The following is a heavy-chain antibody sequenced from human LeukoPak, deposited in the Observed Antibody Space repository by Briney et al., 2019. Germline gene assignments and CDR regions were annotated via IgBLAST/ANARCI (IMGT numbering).Heavy chain of an antibody. CDR3: AKDAPGGYQLLSTNLLDY. CDR1: GFTFSSYA. J-gene: IGHJ4*02. CDR2: ISGSGGST. Sequence: AGGSLRLSCAASGFTFSSYAMSWVRQAPGKGLEWVSAISGSGGSTYYADSVKGRFTISRDNSKNTLYLQMNSLRAEDTPVYYCAKDAPGGYQLLSTNLLDYWGQGTLVTVSS. V-gene: IGHV3-23*01. D-gene: IGHD2-2*01.